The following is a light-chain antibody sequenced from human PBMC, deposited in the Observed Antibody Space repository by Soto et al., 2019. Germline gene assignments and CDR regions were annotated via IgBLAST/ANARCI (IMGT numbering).Light chain of an antibody. CDR1: TGAVTSGHY. CDR2: STG. J-gene: IGLJ2*01. Sequence: QAVVTQEPSLTVSPGGTVTLTCASSTGAVTSGHYPNWFQQKPEQPPRALIYSTGDKYSWTPARFSGSLFGGKAALTLSNVQPEDEADYYCLLYYGAVQLVFGGGTKLTVL. CDR3: LLYYGAVQLV. V-gene: IGLV7-43*01.